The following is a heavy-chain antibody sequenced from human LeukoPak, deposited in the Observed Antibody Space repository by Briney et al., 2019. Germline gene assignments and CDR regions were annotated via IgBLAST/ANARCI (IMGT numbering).Heavy chain of an antibody. J-gene: IGHJ3*02. D-gene: IGHD3-22*01. CDR1: GGSISSYY. V-gene: IGHV4-59*01. CDR2: IYYSGST. Sequence: SETLSLTCTVSGGSISSYYWSWIRQPPGKGLEWIGYIYYSGSTNYNPSLKSRVTISVDTSKNQFSLKLSSVTAADTAVYYCARDREADSSGYLGWGPTYQSRHAFDIWGQGTMVTVSS. CDR3: ARDREADSSGYLGWGPTYQSRHAFDI.